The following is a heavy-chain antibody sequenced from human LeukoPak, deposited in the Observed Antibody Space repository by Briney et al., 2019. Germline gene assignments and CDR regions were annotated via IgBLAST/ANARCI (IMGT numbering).Heavy chain of an antibody. CDR1: GFTFSSYG. J-gene: IGHJ1*01. Sequence: PGRSLRLPCAASGFTFSSYGMHWVRQAPGKGLEWVAVISYDGSNKYYADSVKGRFTISRDNSKNTLYLQMNSLRAEDTAVYYCAKDLVAGKGAYFQHWGQGTLVTVSS. CDR2: ISYDGSNK. D-gene: IGHD6-19*01. V-gene: IGHV3-30*18. CDR3: AKDLVAGKGAYFQH.